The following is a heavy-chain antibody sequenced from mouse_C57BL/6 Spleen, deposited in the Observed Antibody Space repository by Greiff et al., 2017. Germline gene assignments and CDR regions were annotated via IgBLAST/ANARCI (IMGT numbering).Heavy chain of an antibody. J-gene: IGHJ2*01. V-gene: IGHV1-54*01. CDR3: ARTAYFDY. CDR1: GYAFTNYL. Sequence: QVQLQQSGAELVRPGTSVKVSCKASGYAFTNYLIGWVKQRPGQGLEWIGVINPGSGGTNYNEKFKGKATLTADKSSSTAYMQLSSLTSEDSAVYFCARTAYFDYWGQGTTLTVSS. CDR2: INPGSGGT.